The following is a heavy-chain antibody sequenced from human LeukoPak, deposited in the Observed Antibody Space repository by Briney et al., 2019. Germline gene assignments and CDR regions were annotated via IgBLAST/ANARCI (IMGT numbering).Heavy chain of an antibody. CDR1: GYTFTSYD. CDR2: ISTYNDNT. D-gene: IGHD2-15*01. V-gene: IGHV1-18*01. Sequence: GASVKVSCKASGYTFTSYDISWVRQAPGQGLEWMGWISTYNDNTHYAQKLQGRVTMTTDTSTNTAYMELRSLRSADTAVYFCARDTPGLAKLFDYWGQGTLVTVSS. J-gene: IGHJ4*02. CDR3: ARDTPGLAKLFDY.